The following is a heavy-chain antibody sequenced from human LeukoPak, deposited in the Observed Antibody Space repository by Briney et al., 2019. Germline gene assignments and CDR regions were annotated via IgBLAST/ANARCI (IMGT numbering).Heavy chain of an antibody. Sequence: SQTLSLTCAISGDSVPSNSAAWNWIRQSPSKGLEWLGRTYYRSQWYYEYAVSVKSRIIIIPDTSKNQFSLQLNSVTPEDTAVYYCARGSAVAGDYWGQGTLVTVSS. CDR3: ARGSAVAGDY. CDR2: TYYRSQWYY. J-gene: IGHJ4*02. CDR1: GDSVPSNSAA. D-gene: IGHD6-19*01. V-gene: IGHV6-1*01.